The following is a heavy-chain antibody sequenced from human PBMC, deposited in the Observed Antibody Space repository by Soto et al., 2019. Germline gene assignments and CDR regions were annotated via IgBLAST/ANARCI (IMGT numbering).Heavy chain of an antibody. V-gene: IGHV3-15*07. CDR1: GFTFSNAW. J-gene: IGHJ4*02. CDR3: TTARTYYDFWSDYELLAY. CDR2: IKSKTDGGTT. Sequence: LRLSCAASGFTFSNAWMNWVRQAPGKGLEWVGRIKSKTDGGTTDYAAPVKGRFTISRDDSKNTLYLQMNSLKTEDTAVYYCTTARTYYDFWSDYELLAYWARGTLVPVSS. D-gene: IGHD3-3*01.